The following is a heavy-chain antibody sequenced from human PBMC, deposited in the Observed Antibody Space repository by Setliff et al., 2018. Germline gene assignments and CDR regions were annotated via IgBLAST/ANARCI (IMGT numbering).Heavy chain of an antibody. CDR2: IFWDDDK. CDR1: GLSLNTRGVG. Sequence: SGPTLVNPTQTLTLTCTLSGLSLNTRGVGVGWIRQPPGKALEWLALIFWDDDKRYSPYLKSRLTISKDSSKNQVVLTTTNMDPVDTATYYCARRRGGTYGFDYFDSWGQGTLVTVSS. CDR3: ARRRGGTYGFDYFDS. J-gene: IGHJ4*02. V-gene: IGHV2-5*02. D-gene: IGHD1-26*01.